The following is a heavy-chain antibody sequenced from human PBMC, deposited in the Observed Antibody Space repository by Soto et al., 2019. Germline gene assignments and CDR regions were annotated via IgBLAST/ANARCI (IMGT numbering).Heavy chain of an antibody. CDR1: GGSISSSPYY. D-gene: IGHD6-13*01. J-gene: IGHJ4*02. V-gene: IGHV4-39*01. CDR2: MYYSGST. Sequence: SETLSLTCTVSGGSISSSPYYWGWIRQPPGKGLEWIGSMYYSGSTYYNPSLKSRVTISVDTSKNQFSLNLSSVSAADTAVYYCEGGSSHYRGQGTLVTVSS. CDR3: EGGSSHY.